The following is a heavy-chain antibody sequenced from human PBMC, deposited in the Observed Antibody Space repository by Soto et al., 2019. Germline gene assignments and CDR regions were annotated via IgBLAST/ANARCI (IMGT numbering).Heavy chain of an antibody. J-gene: IGHJ6*02. D-gene: IGHD4-17*01. CDR2: ISHDGSNK. Sequence: QVNLVESGGGVVQPGRSLRLSCAASGFTFSDYGMHWVRQAPGKGLEWVAAISHDGSNKFYGDSVKGRFTISRDNSKNTLLLPTDSLRDQDTAVYFCAKEARSRAVTATRVYGMDVWGQGTTVAASS. CDR3: AKEARSRAVTATRVYGMDV. V-gene: IGHV3-30*18. CDR1: GFTFSDYG.